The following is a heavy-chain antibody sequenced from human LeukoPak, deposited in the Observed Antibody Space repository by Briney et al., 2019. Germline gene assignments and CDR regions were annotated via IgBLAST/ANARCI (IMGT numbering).Heavy chain of an antibody. CDR3: ARELRRPRGYSGYLAY. CDR1: GGTFTSYD. J-gene: IGHJ4*02. Sequence: ASVKVSCKASGGTFTSYDINWVRQATGQGLEWMGWMNPNSGNTGYAQKFQGRVTMTRNTSISTAYMELSSLRSEDTAVYYCARELRRPRGYSGYLAYWGQGTLVTVSS. D-gene: IGHD5-12*01. V-gene: IGHV1-8*01. CDR2: MNPNSGNT.